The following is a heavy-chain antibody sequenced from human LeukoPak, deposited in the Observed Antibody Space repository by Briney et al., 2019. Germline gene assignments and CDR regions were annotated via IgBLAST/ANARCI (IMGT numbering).Heavy chain of an antibody. CDR1: GGSISSYY. CDR3: ARDGYYYDSSGSDAFDI. Sequence: SETLSLTCTVSGGSISSYYWSWIRQPAGKGLEWIGRIYTSGRTNYNPSLKSRVTMSVDTSKNQFSLKLSSVTAADTAVYYCARDGYYYDSSGSDAFDIWGQGTMVTVSS. V-gene: IGHV4-4*07. J-gene: IGHJ3*02. CDR2: IYTSGRT. D-gene: IGHD3-22*01.